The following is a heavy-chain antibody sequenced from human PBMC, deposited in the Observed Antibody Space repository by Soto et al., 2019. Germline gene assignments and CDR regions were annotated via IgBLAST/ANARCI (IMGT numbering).Heavy chain of an antibody. CDR2: ISAYNGNT. CDR3: ARDGSIAVAGTFDY. D-gene: IGHD6-19*01. Sequence: ASVKVSCKASGYTFSSYGISWVRQAPGQGLEWMGWISAYNGNTNYAQKLQGRVTMTTDTSTSTAYMELRSLRSDDTAVYYCARDGSIAVAGTFDYWGQGTLVTVSS. CDR1: GYTFSSYG. J-gene: IGHJ4*02. V-gene: IGHV1-18*01.